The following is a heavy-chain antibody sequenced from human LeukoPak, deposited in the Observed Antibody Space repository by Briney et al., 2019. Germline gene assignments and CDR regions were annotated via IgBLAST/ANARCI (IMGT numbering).Heavy chain of an antibody. J-gene: IGHJ4*02. CDR1: GGTFSSYA. Sequence: ASVKVSCKASGGTFSSYAISWVRQAPGQGLEWMGGIIPIFGTANYAQKFQGRVTITADESTSTAYMELSSLRSEDTAVYYCARQQDGSSWSGLDYWGQGTLVTVSS. CDR2: IIPIFGTA. D-gene: IGHD6-13*01. V-gene: IGHV1-69*13. CDR3: ARQQDGSSWSGLDY.